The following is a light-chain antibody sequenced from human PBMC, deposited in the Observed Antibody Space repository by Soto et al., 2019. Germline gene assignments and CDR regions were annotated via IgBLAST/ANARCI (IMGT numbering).Light chain of an antibody. J-gene: IGLJ1*01. V-gene: IGLV2-11*01. CDR3: CSFAGSFYV. CDR2: EVS. Sequence: QSVLTQPRSVSGSPGQSAAISCTGTSRDVDAYDFVSWYQHHPGKAPKLIISEVSKRPSGVSHRFSGSKSGNTASLTISGLQAEDEADYFCCSFAGSFYVFGTGTKVTVL. CDR1: SRDVDAYDF.